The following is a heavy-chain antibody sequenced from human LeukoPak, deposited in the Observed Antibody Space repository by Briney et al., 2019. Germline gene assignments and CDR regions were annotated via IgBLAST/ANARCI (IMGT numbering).Heavy chain of an antibody. Sequence: GGSLRLSCAASGFTFSDYYMSWIRQAPGKGLEWVSYISSSGSTIYYADSVKGRFTISRDNAKNSLYLQMNSLIAEDTAVYYCARDPGLDYYDSPGAFDIWGQGTMVTVSS. D-gene: IGHD3-22*01. CDR3: ARDPGLDYYDSPGAFDI. V-gene: IGHV3-11*01. CDR1: GFTFSDYY. J-gene: IGHJ3*02. CDR2: ISSSGSTI.